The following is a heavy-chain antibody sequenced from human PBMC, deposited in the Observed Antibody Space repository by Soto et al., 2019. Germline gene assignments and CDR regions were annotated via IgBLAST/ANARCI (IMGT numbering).Heavy chain of an antibody. V-gene: IGHV3-23*01. CDR1: GFTFSSYA. CDR2: ISGSGGST. CDR3: AKDLMTTVTTVWGYGWFDY. D-gene: IGHD4-17*01. J-gene: IGHJ4*02. Sequence: GGSLRLSCAASGFTFSSYAMSWVRQAPGKGLEWVSAISGSGGSTYYADSVKGRFTISRDNSKNTLYLQMNSLRAEDTAVYYCAKDLMTTVTTVWGYGWFDYWGQGTLVTVSS.